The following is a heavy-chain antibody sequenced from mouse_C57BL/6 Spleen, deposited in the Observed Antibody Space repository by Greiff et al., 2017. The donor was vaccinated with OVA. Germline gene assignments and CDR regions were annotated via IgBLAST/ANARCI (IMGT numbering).Heavy chain of an antibody. CDR3: ARWKAYAMDY. CDR1: GYTFTSYW. V-gene: IGHV1-50*01. Sequence: QVQLQQPGAELVKPGASVKLSCKASGYTFTSYWMQWVKQRPGQGLEWIGEIDPSDSYTNYNHKFKGKATVTVDTSSSTAYMQLSSLTSEDSAVYYCARWKAYAMDYWGQGTSVTVSS. CDR2: IDPSDSYT. J-gene: IGHJ4*01.